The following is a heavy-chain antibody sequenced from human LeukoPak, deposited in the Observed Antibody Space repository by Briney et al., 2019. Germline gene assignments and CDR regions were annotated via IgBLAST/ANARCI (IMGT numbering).Heavy chain of an antibody. Sequence: PGGSLRLSCTASGFTFSTYTMNWVRQAPGKGLEWVSSITGSSDYIYYADSVKGRFTISRDNAKNSLYLQMNSLRAEDTAVYYCARNMDVWGQGTTVTVSS. CDR1: GFTFSTYT. CDR2: ITGSSDYI. V-gene: IGHV3-21*01. J-gene: IGHJ6*02. CDR3: ARNMDV.